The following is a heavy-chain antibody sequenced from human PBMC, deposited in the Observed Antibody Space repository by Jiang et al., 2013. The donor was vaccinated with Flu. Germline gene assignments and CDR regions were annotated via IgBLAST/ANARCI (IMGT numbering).Heavy chain of an antibody. Sequence: SLTCIVSGDSISSSDHVLGLGPPAPREGPEWIGATYFDGSAYYSPSLESRVTISIDTSKNFFSLRVKSVAAADTAVYFCIRGVNSGPDFWGQGTLVTVS. CDR3: IRGVNSGPDF. CDR2: TYFDGSA. CDR1: GDSISSSDHV. D-gene: IGHD2-21*01. V-gene: IGHV4-39*07. J-gene: IGHJ4*02.